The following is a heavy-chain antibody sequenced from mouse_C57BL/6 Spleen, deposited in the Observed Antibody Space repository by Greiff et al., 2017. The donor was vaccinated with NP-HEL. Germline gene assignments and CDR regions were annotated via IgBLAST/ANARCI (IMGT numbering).Heavy chain of an antibody. Sequence: QVQLQQSGAELVRPGTSVKVSCKASGYAFTNYLIEWVKQRPGQGLEWIGVINPGSGGTNYNEKFKGKATLTADKSSSTAYMQLSSLTSEDSAVYVCARSGPKDYWGQGTTLTVSS. J-gene: IGHJ2*01. D-gene: IGHD3-1*01. CDR1: GYAFTNYL. CDR2: INPGSGGT. CDR3: ARSGPKDY. V-gene: IGHV1-54*01.